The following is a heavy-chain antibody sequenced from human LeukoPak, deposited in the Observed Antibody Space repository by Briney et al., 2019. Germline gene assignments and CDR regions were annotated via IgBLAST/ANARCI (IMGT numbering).Heavy chain of an antibody. CDR2: IYTSGST. CDR1: GGSISSYY. V-gene: IGHV4-4*07. CDR3: AGSKQWLPYY. J-gene: IGHJ4*02. D-gene: IGHD6-19*01. Sequence: SETLSLTCTVSGGSISSYYWSWIRQPAGKGLEWIGRIYTSGSTNYNPSLKSRVTISVDKSKNQFSLKLSSVTAADTAVYYRAGSKQWLPYYWGQGTLVTVSS.